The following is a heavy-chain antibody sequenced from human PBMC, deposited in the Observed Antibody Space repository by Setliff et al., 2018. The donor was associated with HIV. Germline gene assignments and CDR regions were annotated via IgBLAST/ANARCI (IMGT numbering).Heavy chain of an antibody. CDR2: IHSGGST. CDR3: ARQPHDFDSSGYYGDAFDI. Sequence: PSETLSLTCSVSGASITSGGHYWTWIRQHPERGLEWIGHIHSGGSTFYNPSLKSRLIISLDTSENQFSLKLSSVTAADTAVYYCARQPHDFDSSGYYGDAFDIWGQGTMVTVSS. CDR1: GASITSGGHY. V-gene: IGHV4-31*03. D-gene: IGHD3-22*01. J-gene: IGHJ3*02.